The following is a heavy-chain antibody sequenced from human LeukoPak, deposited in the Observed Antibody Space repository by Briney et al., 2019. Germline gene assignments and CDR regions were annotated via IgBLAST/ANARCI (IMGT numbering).Heavy chain of an antibody. V-gene: IGHV1-18*01. CDR2: ISAYNGNT. J-gene: IGHJ3*02. CDR3: ATDDSGPDAFDI. D-gene: IGHD6-19*01. CDR1: GYTFTNFG. Sequence: GASVTVSCTASGYTFTNFGISWVRQAPGQGLEWMGWISAYNGNTNYAQRLQGRVTMTEDTSTDTAYMELSSLRSEDTAVYYCATDDSGPDAFDIWGQGTMVTVSS.